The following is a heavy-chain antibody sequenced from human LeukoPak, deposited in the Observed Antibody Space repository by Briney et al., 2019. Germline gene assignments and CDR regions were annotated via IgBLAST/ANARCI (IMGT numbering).Heavy chain of an antibody. Sequence: GGSLRLSCVASGFTFVSHRMTWVRQAPGKGLEWVANINQDGSERYYVDSVKGRFTISRDNSKNTLYLQMNSLRAEDTAVYYCAKPAKTDYADYWGQGTLVTVSS. D-gene: IGHD1-14*01. J-gene: IGHJ4*02. V-gene: IGHV3-7*03. CDR3: AKPAKTDYADY. CDR1: GFTFVSHR. CDR2: INQDGSER.